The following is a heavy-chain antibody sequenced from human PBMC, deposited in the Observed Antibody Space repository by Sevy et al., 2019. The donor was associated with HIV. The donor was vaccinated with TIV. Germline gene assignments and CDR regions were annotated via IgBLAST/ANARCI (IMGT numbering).Heavy chain of an antibody. CDR3: VRADKNLYLDF. CDR2: CRNKPARFTK. CDR1: GFNFSEHF. V-gene: IGHV3-72*01. J-gene: IGHJ4*02. Sequence: GGSLRLSCSTSGFNFSEHFMEWVRQAPGKGLEWIGRCRNKPARFTKEYAAYVKGRFTISRDDSKSSLYLQMSGLQADETALYFCVRADKNLYLDFWGEGTLVTVSS. D-gene: IGHD3-3*01.